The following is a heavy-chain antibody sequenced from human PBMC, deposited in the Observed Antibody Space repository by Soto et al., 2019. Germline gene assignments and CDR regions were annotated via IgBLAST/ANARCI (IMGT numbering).Heavy chain of an antibody. Sequence: QVQQQESGPGLVKPSENLSLTCTVSDASIRGYYWSWIRQPPGKGLEWIGYFHYSGISNYNSSLKSRVTMSLDTSKNQFSLKLSSVSAADTAIYYCARGASNWQYFDYWGQGALVTVSS. CDR3: ARGASNWQYFDY. V-gene: IGHV4-59*01. D-gene: IGHD4-4*01. J-gene: IGHJ4*02. CDR2: FHYSGIS. CDR1: DASIRGYY.